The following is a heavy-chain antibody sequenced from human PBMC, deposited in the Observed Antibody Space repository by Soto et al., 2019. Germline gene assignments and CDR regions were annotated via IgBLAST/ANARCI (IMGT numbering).Heavy chain of an antibody. D-gene: IGHD3-16*02. CDR3: ARYHFTFGGVIAPVFYYMDV. CDR1: GFTVSSNY. Sequence: GGSLRLSCAASGFTVSSNYMSWVRQAPGKGLEWVSVIYSGGSTYYADSVKGRFTISRDNSKNTLYLQMNSLRAEDTAVYYCARYHFTFGGVIAPVFYYMDVWGKGTTVTVSS. CDR2: IYSGGST. J-gene: IGHJ6*03. V-gene: IGHV3-66*01.